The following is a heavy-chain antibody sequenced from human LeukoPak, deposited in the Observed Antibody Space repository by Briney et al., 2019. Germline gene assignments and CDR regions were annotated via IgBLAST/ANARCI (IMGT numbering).Heavy chain of an antibody. CDR1: GFTFSSYA. Sequence: LAGGSLRLSCAASGFTFSSYAMSWVRQAPGKGLEWVSVISGSGGSTYYADSVKGRFTISRDNSKNTLYLQMNSLRAEDTAVYYCAKDYSSSWYYFDYWGQGTLVTVSS. J-gene: IGHJ4*02. CDR2: ISGSGGST. CDR3: AKDYSSSWYYFDY. D-gene: IGHD6-13*01. V-gene: IGHV3-23*01.